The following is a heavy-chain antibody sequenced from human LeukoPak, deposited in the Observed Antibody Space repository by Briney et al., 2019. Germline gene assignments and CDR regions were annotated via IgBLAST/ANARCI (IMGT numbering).Heavy chain of an antibody. D-gene: IGHD3-22*01. Sequence: GGSLRLSCAASGFTVSSNYMSWVRQAPGKGLEWVSVIYSGGSTYYADSVKGRFTISRHNSKNTLYLQMISLRAEDTAVYYCARVDSSGYYSCFDYWGQGTLVTVSS. V-gene: IGHV3-53*04. J-gene: IGHJ4*02. CDR2: IYSGGST. CDR1: GFTVSSNY. CDR3: ARVDSSGYYSCFDY.